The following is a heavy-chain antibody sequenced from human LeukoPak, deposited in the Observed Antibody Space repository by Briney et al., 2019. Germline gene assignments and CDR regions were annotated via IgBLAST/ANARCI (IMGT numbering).Heavy chain of an antibody. V-gene: IGHV1-69*04. D-gene: IGHD1-26*01. CDR2: IIPILGIA. CDR3: ARGGVGVSSWFDP. CDR1: GGTFSSYA. J-gene: IGHJ5*02. Sequence: ASVKVSCKASGGTFSSYAISWVRQAPGQGLEWMGRIIPILGIANYAQKFQGRVTITADKSTSTAYMELSSLRSEDTAVYYCARGGVGVSSWFDPWGQGTLVTVSS.